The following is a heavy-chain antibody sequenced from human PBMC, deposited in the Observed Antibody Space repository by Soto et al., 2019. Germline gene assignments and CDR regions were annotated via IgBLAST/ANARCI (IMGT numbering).Heavy chain of an antibody. CDR1: GYTFTSYG. J-gene: IGHJ4*02. D-gene: IGHD3-22*01. CDR3: ARSDYYDSSGYRADFDY. Sequence: QVQLVQSGAEVKKPGASVKVSCKACGYTFTSYGISWVRQAPGQGLEWMGWISAYNGNTNYAQKLQGRVTMTTDTSTSTAYMELRSLRSDDTAVYYCARSDYYDSSGYRADFDYWGQGTLVTVSS. V-gene: IGHV1-18*01. CDR2: ISAYNGNT.